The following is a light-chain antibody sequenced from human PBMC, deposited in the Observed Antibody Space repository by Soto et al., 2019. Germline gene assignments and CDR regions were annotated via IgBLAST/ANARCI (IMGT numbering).Light chain of an antibody. CDR2: AAS. CDR1: QSISSY. V-gene: IGKV1-39*01. Sequence: MTQSPSSLSASVGNRVTIICRASQSISSYLNWYQQKPGKAPKLLIYAASSLQSGVPSRFSGSGSGTDFTLTISSLQPEDFATYYCQQSYSTTFGQGTRLEI. J-gene: IGKJ5*01. CDR3: QQSYSTT.